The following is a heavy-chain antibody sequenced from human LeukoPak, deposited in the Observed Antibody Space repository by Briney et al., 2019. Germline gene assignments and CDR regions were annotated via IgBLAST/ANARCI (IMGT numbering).Heavy chain of an antibody. J-gene: IGHJ4*02. CDR1: GFIFSTYA. CDR2: ITGSGDST. D-gene: IGHD6-13*01. CDR3: ARGSSSPFDY. V-gene: IGHV3-23*01. Sequence: TGGSLRLSCAASGFIFSTYAMSWVRQAPGKGLEWVSAITGSGDSTYYADSVKGRFTISRDNSKNTLYLQMNSLRAEDTAVYYCARGSSSPFDYWGQGTLVTVSS.